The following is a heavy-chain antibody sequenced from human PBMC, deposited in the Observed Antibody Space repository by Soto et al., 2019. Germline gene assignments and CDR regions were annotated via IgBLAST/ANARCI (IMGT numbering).Heavy chain of an antibody. J-gene: IGHJ4*02. CDR3: AKSGSWLGPNQFDY. V-gene: IGHV3-23*01. Sequence: QPWGSLRLSCAASGFTFSSYAMSWVRQAPGKGLEWVSAISGSGGSTYYADSVKGRFTISRDNSKNTLYLQMNSLRAEDTAVYYSAKSGSWLGPNQFDYWGQGTLVTVSS. D-gene: IGHD6-13*01. CDR1: GFTFSSYA. CDR2: ISGSGGST.